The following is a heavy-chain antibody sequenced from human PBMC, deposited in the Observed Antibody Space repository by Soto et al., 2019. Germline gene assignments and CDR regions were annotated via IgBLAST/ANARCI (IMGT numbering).Heavy chain of an antibody. V-gene: IGHV4-34*01. CDR1: GGSFRGYY. CDR2: INHSGST. J-gene: IGHJ4*02. Sequence: QLQLQQWGAGLLKPSETLSLTCDVYGGSFRGYYWSWIRQPPGKGLEWIGEINHSGSTNYNPSLKSRVTISVDTSKKQLSLKLSSVYAADTAVYYCARCPYDYIWGSYRSPRSFDYWGQGTLFTVSS. D-gene: IGHD3-16*02. CDR3: ARCPYDYIWGSYRSPRSFDY.